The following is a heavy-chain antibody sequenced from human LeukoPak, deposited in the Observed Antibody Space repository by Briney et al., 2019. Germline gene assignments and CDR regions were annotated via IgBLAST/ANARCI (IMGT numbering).Heavy chain of an antibody. CDR2: ISGSGGRT. Sequence: QAGGSLRLSCAASGFTFSSYAMSWVSQAPGKGLEWVSGISGSGGRTNYADSVKGRFTISRDNSKNTLYLQMNSLRAEDTAVYYCAKRVPSRGSDVWGQGTMVTVSS. J-gene: IGHJ3*01. CDR1: GFTFSSYA. CDR3: AKRVPSRGSDV. V-gene: IGHV3-23*01. D-gene: IGHD3-10*01.